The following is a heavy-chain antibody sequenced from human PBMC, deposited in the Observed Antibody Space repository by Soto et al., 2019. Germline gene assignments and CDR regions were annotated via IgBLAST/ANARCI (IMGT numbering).Heavy chain of an antibody. V-gene: IGHV4-59*01. J-gene: IGHJ1*01. D-gene: IGHD3-9*01. CDR1: AGCLSSYY. CDR2: IYYSGSS. Sequence: PSVTLSLTCSASAGCLSSYYWSWMRQPPGQGLEWIGYIYYSGSSNYNPSLKSRVTLSVDTSKNQFSLKLSSVTSADTAVYCCARDKGQSFEVWGQGALVTVCS. CDR3: ARDKGQSFEV.